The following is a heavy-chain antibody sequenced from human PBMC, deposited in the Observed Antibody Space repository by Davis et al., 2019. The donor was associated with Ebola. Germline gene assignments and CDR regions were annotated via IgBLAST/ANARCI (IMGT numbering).Heavy chain of an antibody. CDR2: ITIDGSST. CDR3: ARVGYGDYWRWFDP. V-gene: IGHV3-74*01. Sequence: GESLKISCAASGFTFSSYWIHWVRQPPGKGLVWVSRITIDGSSTTYADSVKGRFTISRDNAKNTVYLQMNSLRAEDTAVYFWARVGYGDYWRWFDPWGQGTLVTVSS. J-gene: IGHJ5*02. D-gene: IGHD4-17*01. CDR1: GFTFSSYW.